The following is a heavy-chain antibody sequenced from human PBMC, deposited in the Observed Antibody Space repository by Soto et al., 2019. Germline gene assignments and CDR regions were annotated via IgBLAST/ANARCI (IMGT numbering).Heavy chain of an antibody. V-gene: IGHV3-48*02. J-gene: IGHJ5*01. D-gene: IGHD3-9*01. Sequence: WVSKKQGKGLEWLSYIHSNTHTIYYADSVKGRFTISRDNAQNSLYLQMNSLRDEDTAVYYCARGRRAFDKPYLDSRGQRTLGT. CDR3: ARGRRAFDKPYLDS. CDR2: IHSNTHTI.